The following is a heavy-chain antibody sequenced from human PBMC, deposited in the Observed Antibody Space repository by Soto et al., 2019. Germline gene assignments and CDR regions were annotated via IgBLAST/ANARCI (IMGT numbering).Heavy chain of an antibody. CDR3: ARPPGYISDWYYFDL. Sequence: ASVKVSCKASGYSFINYYMHWVRQAPGQGFEWMGRISPKSGGTNYAQKFQGRVSLTWXXXXXXAXIXLXXXXSEXTAVYYCARPPGYISDWYYFDLWGQGTQVTVSS. D-gene: IGHD3-9*01. V-gene: IGHV1-2*02. CDR1: GYSFINYY. J-gene: IGHJ4*02. CDR2: ISPKSGGT.